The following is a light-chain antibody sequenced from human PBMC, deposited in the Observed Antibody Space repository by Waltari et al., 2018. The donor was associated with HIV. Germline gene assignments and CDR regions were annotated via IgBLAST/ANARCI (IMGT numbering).Light chain of an antibody. Sequence: DIVMTQSPDSLALSLGERATTSCMSSQTIFYSSKNTNYLAWDQQKPGQTPRLLIYWASTRASGVPDRFSGSGSGTDFTLTISDLQSEDVAVYFCQQYYNTPPTFGQGTKVEIK. J-gene: IGKJ1*01. CDR2: WAS. V-gene: IGKV4-1*01. CDR3: QQYYNTPPT. CDR1: QTIFYSSKNTNY.